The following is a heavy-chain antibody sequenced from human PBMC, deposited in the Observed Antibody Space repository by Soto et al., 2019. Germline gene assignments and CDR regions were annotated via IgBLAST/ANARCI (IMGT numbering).Heavy chain of an antibody. V-gene: IGHV1-69*13. Sequence: GASVKVSCKASGGTFSSYAISRVRQAPGQGLEWMGGIIPIFGTANYAQKFQGRVTITADESTSTAYMELSSLISEDTAVYYCARFFVPLGFDPWGQGTLVTVSS. CDR2: IIPIFGTA. D-gene: IGHD3-16*02. CDR3: ARFFVPLGFDP. CDR1: GGTFSSYA. J-gene: IGHJ5*02.